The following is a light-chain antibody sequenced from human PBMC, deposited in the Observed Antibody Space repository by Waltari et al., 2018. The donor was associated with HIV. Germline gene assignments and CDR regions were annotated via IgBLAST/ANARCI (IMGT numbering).Light chain of an antibody. CDR2: QDH. V-gene: IGLV3-1*01. CDR1: ELGDKY. J-gene: IGLJ2*01. CDR3: QGWGSTTSGV. Sequence: SYEVTQPPSVAVYPGQTATITCSGYELGDKYTCWYQHKPGQSPLLVIYQDHKRPSGIPERFSGSSSGHTATLTIRGSLPMDEADYYCQGWGSTTSGVFGRGTKLTVL.